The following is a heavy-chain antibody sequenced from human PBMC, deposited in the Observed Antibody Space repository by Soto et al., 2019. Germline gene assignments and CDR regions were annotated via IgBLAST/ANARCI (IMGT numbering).Heavy chain of an antibody. CDR1: GFTVSSNY. V-gene: IGHV3-53*01. Sequence: RGSLRLSCAASGFTVSSNYMSWVRQAPGKGLEWVSVIYSGGSTYYADSVKGRFTISRDNSKNTLYLQMNSLRAEDTAVYYCARQAVAGIDWFDPWGQGTLVTVSS. CDR2: IYSGGST. J-gene: IGHJ5*02. CDR3: ARQAVAGIDWFDP. D-gene: IGHD6-19*01.